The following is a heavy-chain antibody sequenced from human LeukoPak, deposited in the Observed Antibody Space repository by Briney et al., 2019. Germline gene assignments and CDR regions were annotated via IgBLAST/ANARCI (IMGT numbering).Heavy chain of an antibody. Sequence: PGGSLRLSCAASGFTFISYAMSWVRQAPVKGLEWVSIISGSGGSTYYADSVKGRFTISRDNSKNTLYLQMNSLRVEDTALYYCAKNIGGLDYWGQGTLVTVSS. V-gene: IGHV3-23*01. CDR3: AKNIGGLDY. CDR1: GFTFISYA. D-gene: IGHD2/OR15-2a*01. J-gene: IGHJ4*02. CDR2: ISGSGGST.